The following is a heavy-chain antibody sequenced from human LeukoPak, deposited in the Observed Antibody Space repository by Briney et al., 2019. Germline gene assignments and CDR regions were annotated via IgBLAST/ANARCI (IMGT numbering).Heavy chain of an antibody. CDR2: IKADGSGT. CDR3: ATWAFYHNLDV. Sequence: GGSLRLSCAASGFNIGPYAMYWVRQGPGRGVEWVSVIKADGSGTFYSDSVRGRFTNTRDNSKNSLYLQMSRLTSDDTALYYCATWAFYHNLDVWGQGTTVAVSS. V-gene: IGHV3-43*02. D-gene: IGHD2/OR15-2a*01. CDR1: GFNIGPYA. J-gene: IGHJ6*02.